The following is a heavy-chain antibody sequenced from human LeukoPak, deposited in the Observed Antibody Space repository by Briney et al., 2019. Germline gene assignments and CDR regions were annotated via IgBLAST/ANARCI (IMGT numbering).Heavy chain of an antibody. J-gene: IGHJ4*02. D-gene: IGHD6-13*01. Sequence: PGGSLRLSSATSGFTFSSKWMSWVRHVPGRGLDWVANIKPDGSAQYYAASVKGRFTVSRDNAKNSLYLQMNSLRVEDTAVYYCARANNSSWHNWGQGTLVTVSA. CDR3: ARANNSSWHN. V-gene: IGHV3-7*01. CDR1: GFTFSSKW. CDR2: IKPDGSAQ.